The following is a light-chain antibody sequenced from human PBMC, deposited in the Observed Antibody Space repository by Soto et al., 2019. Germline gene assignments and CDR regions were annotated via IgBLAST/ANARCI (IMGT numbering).Light chain of an antibody. J-gene: IGKJ4*01. CDR1: QVXXSY. CDR2: AAS. V-gene: IGKV1-8*01. CDR3: RQYGRSLGFA. Sequence: AIRMTQSPSSLSASTGDRVTITCRASQVXXSYLAWYQQKPGKAPKLLIYAASPLQRGVPSRFIGSGSGTDFTLTISRLEPEDFAVYYCRQYGRSLGFAVGGGTKVDIK.